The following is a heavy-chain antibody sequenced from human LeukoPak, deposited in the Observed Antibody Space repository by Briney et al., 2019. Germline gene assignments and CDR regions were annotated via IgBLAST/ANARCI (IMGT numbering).Heavy chain of an antibody. D-gene: IGHD3-3*01. V-gene: IGHV4-34*01. Sequence: SETLSPTCAVYGGSFSGYYWSWIRQPPGKGLEWIGEINHSGSTNYNPSLKSRVTISVDTSKNQFSLKLSSVTAADTAVYYCARGNKYYDFWSGYYKEDPYFDYWGQGTLVTVSS. CDR1: GGSFSGYY. CDR3: ARGNKYYDFWSGYYKEDPYFDY. CDR2: INHSGST. J-gene: IGHJ4*02.